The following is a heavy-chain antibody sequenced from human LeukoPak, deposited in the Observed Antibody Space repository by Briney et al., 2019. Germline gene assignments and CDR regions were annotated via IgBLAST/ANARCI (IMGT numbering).Heavy chain of an antibody. J-gene: IGHJ6*02. D-gene: IGHD2-8*01. CDR1: GGTFSSYA. CDR2: ITPIFGTA. Sequence: SVKVSCKASGGTFSSYAISWVRQAPGQGLEWMGGITPIFGTANYAQKFQGRVTITADESTSTAYMELSSLRSEDTAVYYCAINGGAYYGMDVWGQGTTVTVSS. CDR3: AINGGAYYGMDV. V-gene: IGHV1-69*01.